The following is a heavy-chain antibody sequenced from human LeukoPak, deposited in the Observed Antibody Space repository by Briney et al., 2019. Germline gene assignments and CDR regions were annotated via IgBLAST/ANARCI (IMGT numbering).Heavy chain of an antibody. J-gene: IGHJ5*02. CDR3: ARVLIASFAFDP. V-gene: IGHV1-2*02. CDR1: GYTFSGNF. CDR2: INPNSGGT. Sequence: ASVKVSCKASGYTFSGNFIHWVRQAPGQGLEWMGWINPNSGGTNYAQKFQGRVTMTRDTSISTAYMELSRLRSDDTAVYYCARVLIASFAFDPWGQGTLVTVSS. D-gene: IGHD2-8*01.